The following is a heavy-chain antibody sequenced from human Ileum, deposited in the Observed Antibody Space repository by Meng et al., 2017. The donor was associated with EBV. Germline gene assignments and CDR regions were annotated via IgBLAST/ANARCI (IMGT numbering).Heavy chain of an antibody. CDR3: ASHPGGNSQYYSSGNDY. V-gene: IGHV4-34*01. Sequence: QARLQQGGAGLLKPSETLSLTCAVYGGSFSGYYWSWIRQPPGKGLEWIGEINHRGGAFYNPSLKSRVTMSIDTSKNQFSLKLNSVTAADTAVYYCASHPGGNSQYYSSGNDYWGQGALVTVSS. CDR1: GGSFSGYY. J-gene: IGHJ4*02. CDR2: INHRGGA. D-gene: IGHD3-22*01.